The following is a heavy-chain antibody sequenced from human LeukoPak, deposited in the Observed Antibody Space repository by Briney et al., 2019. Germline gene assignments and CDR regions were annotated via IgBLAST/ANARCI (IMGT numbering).Heavy chain of an antibody. CDR3: AKDGSGTYPDAFDV. Sequence: GRPLRLSCAASGFTFSSYGMHWVRQAPGKGLEWVAVIWYDGSNKYYADSVKGRFTISRDTSKNTLYLQMNSLRAEDTAVYYCAKDGSGTYPDAFDVWGQGTMVTVSS. CDR2: IWYDGSNK. D-gene: IGHD1-26*01. CDR1: GFTFSSYG. V-gene: IGHV3-33*06. J-gene: IGHJ3*01.